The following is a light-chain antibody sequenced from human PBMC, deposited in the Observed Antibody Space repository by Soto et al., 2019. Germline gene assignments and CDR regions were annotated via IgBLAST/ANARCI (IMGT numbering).Light chain of an antibody. J-gene: IGKJ1*01. Sequence: EIVLTQSPATLSLSPGERATLSCRASQSIGYYLAWYQEKPGQAPRLLIYDASIRATGIPARFSGSWSGTDFTLTINGLESEDSAVYYCQQRGNWPPTWTFGQGTKVDIK. CDR1: QSIGYY. CDR3: QQRGNWPPTWT. V-gene: IGKV3-11*01. CDR2: DAS.